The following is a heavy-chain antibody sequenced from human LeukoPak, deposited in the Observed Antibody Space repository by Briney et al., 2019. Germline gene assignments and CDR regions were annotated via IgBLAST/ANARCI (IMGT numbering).Heavy chain of an antibody. CDR1: GFTFSSYG. J-gene: IGHJ6*02. D-gene: IGHD2-15*01. Sequence: GRSLRLSCAASGFTFSSYGMHWVRQAPGKGLEWVAGISYDGSNKYYADSVKGRFTISRDNSKNTLYLQMNSLRAEDTAVYYCAKDGALYCSGGSCHGYYYYGMDVWGQGTTVTVSS. CDR2: ISYDGSNK. CDR3: AKDGALYCSGGSCHGYYYYGMDV. V-gene: IGHV3-30*18.